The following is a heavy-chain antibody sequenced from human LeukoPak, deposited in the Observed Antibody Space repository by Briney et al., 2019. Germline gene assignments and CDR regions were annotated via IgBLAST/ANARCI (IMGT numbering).Heavy chain of an antibody. CDR1: GYSFTSYW. D-gene: IGHD4-17*01. J-gene: IGHJ5*02. V-gene: IGHV5-51*01. CDR2: IYPGDSDT. CDR3: ARRKYGDYDTPWLFDP. Sequence: PGESLKISCKGSGYSFTSYWIGWVRQMPGKGLEWMGIIYPGDSDTRYSPSFQGQVTISADKSISTAYLQWSSLKASDTAMYYCARRKYGDYDTPWLFDPWGQGTLVTVSS.